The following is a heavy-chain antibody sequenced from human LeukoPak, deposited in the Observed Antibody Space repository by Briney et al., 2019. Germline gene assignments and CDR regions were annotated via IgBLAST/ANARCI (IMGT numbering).Heavy chain of an antibody. CDR2: IIPIFGTA. J-gene: IGHJ4*02. CDR3: ARDRHPRSQAAVLEY. CDR1: GGTFSSYA. D-gene: IGHD1-1*01. Sequence: ASVKVSCKASGGTFSSYAISWVRQAPGQGLEWMGGIIPIFGTANYAQKFQGRVTITADKSTSTAYMELSSLRSEDTAVYYCARDRHPRSQAAVLEYWGQGTLVTVSS. V-gene: IGHV1-69*06.